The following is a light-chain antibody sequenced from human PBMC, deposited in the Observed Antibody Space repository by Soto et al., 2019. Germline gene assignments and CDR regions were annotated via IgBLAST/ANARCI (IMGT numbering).Light chain of an antibody. CDR2: DTS. J-gene: IGKJ5*01. V-gene: IGKV3-11*01. CDR1: QSVAGY. Sequence: EIVLTQSPATLSLSPGERATLSCRASQSVAGYLAWYQQKPGQAPRLLIYDTSNRATGIPVRFSGSGSGTDFTLSISRLETEDFAVYYCQQRSNWPPTFGQGKRLEIK. CDR3: QQRSNWPPT.